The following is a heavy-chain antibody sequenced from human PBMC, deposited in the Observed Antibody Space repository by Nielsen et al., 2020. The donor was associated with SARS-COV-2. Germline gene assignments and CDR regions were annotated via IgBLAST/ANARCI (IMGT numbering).Heavy chain of an antibody. D-gene: IGHD3-10*01. CDR1: GFTFSSYA. J-gene: IGHJ6*02. CDR2: ISGSGGST. CDR3: ARDMLWFGEPIPYGMDV. V-gene: IGHV3-23*01. Sequence: GGSLRLSCAASGFTFSSYAMSWVRQAPGKGLEWVSAISGSGGSTYYADSVKGRFTISRDNSKNTLYLQMNSLRAEDTAVYYCARDMLWFGEPIPYGMDVWGQGTTVTVSS.